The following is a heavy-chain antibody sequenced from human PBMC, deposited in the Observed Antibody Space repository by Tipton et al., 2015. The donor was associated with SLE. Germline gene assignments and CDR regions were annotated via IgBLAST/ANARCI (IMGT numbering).Heavy chain of an antibody. CDR3: ARMFIGYYMDV. V-gene: IGHV4-61*02. CDR1: GGSISSGSYY. Sequence: LRLSCTVSGGSISSGSYYWSWIRQPAGKGLEWIGRIYTSGSTNYNPSLKGRVTISVDTSKNQFSLKLSSVTAADTAVYYCARMFIGYYMDVWGKGTTVTVSS. J-gene: IGHJ6*03. D-gene: IGHD2-15*01. CDR2: IYTSGST.